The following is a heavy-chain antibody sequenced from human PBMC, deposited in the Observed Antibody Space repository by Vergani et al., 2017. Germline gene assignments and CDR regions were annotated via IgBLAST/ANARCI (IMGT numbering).Heavy chain of an antibody. CDR2: ISYDGNKK. CDR3: ARDPFRLVIYGKTGYYERGPFDY. CDR1: GFPFSDYG. V-gene: IGHV3-30*03. J-gene: IGHJ4*02. Sequence: QVQLVESGGGEVQPGRSLRLSCSAAGFPFSDYGVHWVRQAPGKGLEWVSVISYDGNKKNYADSVKGRFTISRDNSKNTLYLQMNSLRAEDTAVYYCARDPFRLVIYGKTGYYERGPFDYWGQGTLVTVSS. D-gene: IGHD3-3*01.